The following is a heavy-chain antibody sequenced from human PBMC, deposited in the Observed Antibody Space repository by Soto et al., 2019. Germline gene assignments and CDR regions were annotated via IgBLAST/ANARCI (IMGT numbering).Heavy chain of an antibody. J-gene: IGHJ5*02. D-gene: IGHD2-2*01. CDR1: GDYIHVGGYY. Sequence: SETLSLTCSVSGDYIHVGGYYWTWIRQRPGKGLEWMGYIYYTGKTYYNPSLESRLTMSVDRSKNQFSLRLTSVAAADTAVYFCGRDLTSNANCIDPWGQGTLVTVSS. CDR3: GRDLTSNANCIDP. CDR2: IYYTGKT. V-gene: IGHV4-30-4*01.